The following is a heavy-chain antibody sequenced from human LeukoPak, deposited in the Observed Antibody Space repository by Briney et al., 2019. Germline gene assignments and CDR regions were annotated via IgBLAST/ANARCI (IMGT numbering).Heavy chain of an antibody. CDR3: AREQSGTRGWYTVDY. V-gene: IGHV3-23*01. CDR1: GFTFSTYA. CDR2: IRPDGDRT. J-gene: IGHJ4*02. Sequence: GGSLRLSCAASGFTFSTYAITWARQGPGKGLEWVSAIRPDGDRTYYANSVRGRFTISRDNSKDTVYLQINGLRVEDTAVYYCAREQSGTRGWYTVDYWGQGTPVTVSS. D-gene: IGHD6-19*01.